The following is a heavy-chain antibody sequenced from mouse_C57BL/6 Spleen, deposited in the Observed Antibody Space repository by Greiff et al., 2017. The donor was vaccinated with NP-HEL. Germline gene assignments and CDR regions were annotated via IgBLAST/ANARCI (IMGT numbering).Heavy chain of an antibody. CDR2: ISSGGSYT. CDR1: GFTFSSYG. V-gene: IGHV5-6*01. D-gene: IGHD3-2*02. J-gene: IGHJ4*01. CDR3: ARHANSSGVPMDY. Sequence: EVMLVESGGDLVKPGGSLKLSCAASGFTFSSYGMSWVRQTPDKRLEWVATISSGGSYTYYPDSVKGRFTISRDNAKNTLYLQMSSLKSEDTAMYYCARHANSSGVPMDYWGQGTSVTVSS.